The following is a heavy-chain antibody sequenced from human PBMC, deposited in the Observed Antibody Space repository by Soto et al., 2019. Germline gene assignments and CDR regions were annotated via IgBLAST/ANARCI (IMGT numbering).Heavy chain of an antibody. CDR2: INHSGST. D-gene: IGHD6-19*01. CDR1: GGSFSGYY. V-gene: IGHV4-34*01. Sequence: SETLSLTCAVYGGSFSGYYWSWIRQPPGKGLEWIGEINHSGSTNYNPSLKNRVTISVDTSKNQFSLKLSCVAAADTAVYYCARGGYSSGWTVYYYYYGMDVWGQGTTVTVSS. J-gene: IGHJ6*02. CDR3: ARGGYSSGWTVYYYYYGMDV.